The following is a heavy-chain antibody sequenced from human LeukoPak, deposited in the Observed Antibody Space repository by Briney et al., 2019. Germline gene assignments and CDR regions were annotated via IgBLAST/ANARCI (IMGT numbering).Heavy chain of an antibody. V-gene: IGHV3-23*01. D-gene: IGHD1-26*01. CDR3: AKEYTGTFSPFPSYFDN. Sequence: GGSLRLSCVASGFTVSSNYMSWVRQAPGKGLEWVSAITGSGGRTYYADSVKGRFTISRDNSKNTLYLQMNSLRAEDTAIYYCAKEYTGTFSPFPSYFDNWGQGTLVTVSS. J-gene: IGHJ4*02. CDR2: ITGSGGRT. CDR1: GFTVSSNY.